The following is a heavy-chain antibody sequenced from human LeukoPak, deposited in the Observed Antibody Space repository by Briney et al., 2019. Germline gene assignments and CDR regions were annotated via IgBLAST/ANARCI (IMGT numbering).Heavy chain of an antibody. J-gene: IGHJ4*02. CDR2: ISWNGGSI. CDR1: GFTFDDYA. D-gene: IGHD5-12*01. CDR3: AKGIVATIIGEGIDY. Sequence: PGGSLRLSCAASGFTFDDYAMHWVRQAPGKGLEWVSGISWNGGSIGYADSVKGRFTISRDNAKNSLYLQMNSLRAEDMAFYYCAKGIVATIIGEGIDYWGQGTLVTVSS. V-gene: IGHV3-9*03.